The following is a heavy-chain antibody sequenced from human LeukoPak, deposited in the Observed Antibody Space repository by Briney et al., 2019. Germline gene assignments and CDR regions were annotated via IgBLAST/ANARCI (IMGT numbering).Heavy chain of an antibody. Sequence: SVKVSCKASGGTFSSYAISWVRQAPGQGLEWMGRIIPILGIANYAQKFQGRVTITADKSTSTAYMELGSLRSEDTAVYYCARAPSTATEAANDYWGQGTLVTVSS. CDR2: IIPILGIA. CDR3: ARAPSTATEAANDY. J-gene: IGHJ4*02. CDR1: GGTFSSYA. D-gene: IGHD2-15*01. V-gene: IGHV1-69*04.